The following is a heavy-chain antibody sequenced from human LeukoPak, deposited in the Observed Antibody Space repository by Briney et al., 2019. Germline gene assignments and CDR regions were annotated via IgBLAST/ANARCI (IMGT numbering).Heavy chain of an antibody. CDR3: ARAWLGLTGDGYTADNWYDP. D-gene: IGHD5-24*01. J-gene: IGHJ5*02. CDR2: ISAYNGNT. V-gene: IGHV1-18*01. CDR1: GYTFTSYG. Sequence: ASVKVSCKASGYTFTSYGISWVRQAPGQGLEWMGWISAYNGNTNYAQKLQGRVTMTTDTSTSTAYMELRSLRSDDTAVYYCARAWLGLTGDGYTADNWYDPWGQGTLVTVSS.